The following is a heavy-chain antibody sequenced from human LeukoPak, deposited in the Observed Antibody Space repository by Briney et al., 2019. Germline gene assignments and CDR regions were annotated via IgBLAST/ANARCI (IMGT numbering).Heavy chain of an antibody. V-gene: IGHV3-23*01. Sequence: GGSLRLPCAASGFTFSSYAMSWVRQAPGKGLEWVAAISGSGGSTYYADSVKGRFTISRDNSKNTLYLQMNSLRAEATAVYYCAKDIFDSRGDAFDIWGQGTMVTVSS. CDR1: GFTFSSYA. D-gene: IGHD3-22*01. CDR2: ISGSGGST. J-gene: IGHJ3*02. CDR3: AKDIFDSRGDAFDI.